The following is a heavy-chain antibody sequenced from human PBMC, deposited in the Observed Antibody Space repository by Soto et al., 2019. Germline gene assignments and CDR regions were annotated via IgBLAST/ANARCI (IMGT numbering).Heavy chain of an antibody. V-gene: IGHV4-34*01. D-gene: IGHD2-15*01. CDR1: GGSFSGYY. CDR3: VRHAACSSIRCFSGYFDL. CDR2: INHSGST. J-gene: IGHJ2*01. Sequence: NPSETLSLTCAVYGGSFSGYYWTWIRQPPGTGLEWIGEINHSGSTNYNPSLKSRVTISVDTSKNQFSLNLNSMTAADTSVYYCVRHAACSSIRCFSGYFDLWGRGTLVTVSS.